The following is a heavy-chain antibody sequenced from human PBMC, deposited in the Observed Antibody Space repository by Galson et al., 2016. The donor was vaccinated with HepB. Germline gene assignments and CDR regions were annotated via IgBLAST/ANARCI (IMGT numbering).Heavy chain of an antibody. CDR1: GFTFSDFG. Sequence: SLRLSCAASGFTFSDFGMHWVRQAPGKGLEWVALIWYDGSNKHYADSVKGRFTISRDNAKNSLYVQMNSLRVEDTALYYCARDPGYITAAPFFDYWGQGTLVTVSS. V-gene: IGHV3-33*01. D-gene: IGHD5-24*01. CDR2: IWYDGSNK. J-gene: IGHJ4*02. CDR3: ARDPGYITAAPFFDY.